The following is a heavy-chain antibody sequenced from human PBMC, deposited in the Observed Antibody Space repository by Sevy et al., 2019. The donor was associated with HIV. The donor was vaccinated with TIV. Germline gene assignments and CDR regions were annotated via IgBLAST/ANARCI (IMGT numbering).Heavy chain of an antibody. CDR2: IYYNGHI. D-gene: IGHD1-26*01. CDR3: AGENAWGRGYS. V-gene: IGHV4-59*08. Sequence: SETLSLTCTVSGGSTTSLYWNWIRQPSGKGLEWIANIYYNGHINYNPSLKSRVTLSLDTSKNQFSLRLSSVTAAATAMYYCAGENAWGRGYSWGQGTLVTVSS. CDR1: GGSTTSLY. J-gene: IGHJ4*02.